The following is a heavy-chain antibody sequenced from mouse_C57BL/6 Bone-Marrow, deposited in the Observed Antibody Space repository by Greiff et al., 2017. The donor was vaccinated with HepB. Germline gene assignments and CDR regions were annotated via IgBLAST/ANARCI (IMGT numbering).Heavy chain of an antibody. J-gene: IGHJ1*03. D-gene: IGHD1-1*01. CDR2: ISNGGGST. CDR3: ARHTTVVAEYFDV. CDR1: GFTFSDYY. Sequence: EVQLVESGGGLVQPGGSLKLSCAASGFTFSDYYMYWVRQTPEKRLEWVAYISNGGGSTYYPDTVKGRFTISRDNAKNTLYLQMSRLKSGDTAMYYCARHTTVVAEYFDVWGTGTTVTVSS. V-gene: IGHV5-12*01.